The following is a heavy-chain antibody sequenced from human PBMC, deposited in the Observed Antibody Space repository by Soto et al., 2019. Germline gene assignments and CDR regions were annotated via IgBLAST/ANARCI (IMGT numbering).Heavy chain of an antibody. D-gene: IGHD3-3*01. CDR3: AKDSSVMASGSGGGFHP. J-gene: IGHJ5*02. CDR1: GFTFNNYG. CDR2: ISFDGGDQ. Sequence: QAQLVESGGGVVQPGRSLRLSCAASGFTFNNYGLHWVRQAPGKGLEWVAAISFDGGDQHYADSVKGRFTVSRDNSKNMLFLQMDCLRAEDTAVYYCAKDSSVMASGSGGGFHPWGQGTLVIVSS. V-gene: IGHV3-30*18.